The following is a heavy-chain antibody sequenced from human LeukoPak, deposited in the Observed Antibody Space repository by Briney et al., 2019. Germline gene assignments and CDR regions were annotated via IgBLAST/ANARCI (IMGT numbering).Heavy chain of an antibody. CDR2: IDYSGST. V-gene: IGHV4-59*01. CDR3: ARDLRGLGHQNWFDP. Sequence: SETLSLTCTVSGGSISSYYWSWIRQPPGKGLEWIGYIDYSGSTNYNPSLKSRVTISVETSNNQFSLKLSSVTAADTAVYYGARDLRGLGHQNWFDPWGQGTLVTVSS. D-gene: IGHD6-19*01. CDR1: GGSISSYY. J-gene: IGHJ5*02.